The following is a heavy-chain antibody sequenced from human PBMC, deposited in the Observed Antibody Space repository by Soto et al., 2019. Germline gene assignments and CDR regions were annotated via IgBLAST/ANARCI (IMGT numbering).Heavy chain of an antibody. Sequence: PGAALKISWKGSGYSFAGYWITLVRQKPGKGLEWMGRIDPSDSQTYYSPSFRGHVTISVTKSITTVFLQWSSLRASDTAMYYCARQIYDSDTGPNFQYYFDSWGQGTLVTVS. CDR2: IDPSDSQT. D-gene: IGHD3-22*01. CDR1: GYSFAGYW. CDR3: ARQIYDSDTGPNFQYYFDS. V-gene: IGHV5-10-1*01. J-gene: IGHJ4*02.